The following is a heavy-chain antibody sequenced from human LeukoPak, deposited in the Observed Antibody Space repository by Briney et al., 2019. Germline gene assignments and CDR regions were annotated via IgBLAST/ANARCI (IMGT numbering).Heavy chain of an antibody. CDR1: GFTFDDYA. CDR2: ISWNSGSI. V-gene: IGHV3-9*01. J-gene: IGHJ4*02. CDR3: AKGGATTQYQLFDY. D-gene: IGHD2-2*01. Sequence: GGSLRLSCAASGFTFDDYAMHWVRQAPGKGLEWVSGISWNSGSIGYADSVKGRFTISRDNAENSLYLQMNSLRAEDTALYYCAKGGATTQYQLFDYWGQGTLVTVSS.